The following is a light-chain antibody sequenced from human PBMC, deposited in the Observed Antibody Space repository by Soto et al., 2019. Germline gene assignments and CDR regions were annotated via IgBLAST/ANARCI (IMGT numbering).Light chain of an antibody. CDR1: KSLVYSDGNTH. Sequence: DVVLTQSPLSLPVNFGQPASISCRSSKSLVYSDGNTHLSWFHQRPGQSPRRLIYRVSSRDSGVPDRFRGNGAGSDFTLEISRVEAEDVGIYFCTQGTHWPRTFGQGTKVEVK. CDR3: TQGTHWPRT. V-gene: IGKV2-30*01. J-gene: IGKJ1*01. CDR2: RVS.